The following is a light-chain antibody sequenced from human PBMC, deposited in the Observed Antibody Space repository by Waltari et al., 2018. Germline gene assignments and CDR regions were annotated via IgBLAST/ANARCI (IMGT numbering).Light chain of an antibody. J-gene: IGLJ3*02. CDR3: SSYTSSSKV. V-gene: IGLV2-14*01. Sequence: QSALTQPASVPGSPGQSITISCTGTSSDDGGYNYVSWYQQHPGKAPKLMIYEVSNRPSGVSNRFSGSKSGNTASLTISGLQAEDEADYYCSSYTSSSKVFGGGTKLTVL. CDR2: EVS. CDR1: SSDDGGYNY.